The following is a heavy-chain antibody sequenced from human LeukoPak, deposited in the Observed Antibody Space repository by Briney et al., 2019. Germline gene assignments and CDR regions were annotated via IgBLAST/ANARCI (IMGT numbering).Heavy chain of an antibody. J-gene: IGHJ4*02. V-gene: IGHV4-61*01. D-gene: IGHD5-24*01. CDR2: IDYIGST. Sequence: LETLSLTCTVSGGSVTSGSSYWSWLRQPPGKGLEWIGYIDYIGSTNYSPSLKTRVTISLDTSKNQFSLKLTSVTAADTAVYYCASSRSGRYYFDYWGPGTLVTVSS. CDR1: GGSVTSGSSY. CDR3: ASSRSGRYYFDY.